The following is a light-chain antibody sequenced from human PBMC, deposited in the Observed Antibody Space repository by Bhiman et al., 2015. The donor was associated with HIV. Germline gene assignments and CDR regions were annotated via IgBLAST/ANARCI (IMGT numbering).Light chain of an antibody. CDR1: SSNIGDST. CDR2: RSN. Sequence: ELTQPPSASGTPGQRVTISCSGSSSNIGDSTVNWYQQLPGTAPKLLIYRSNQRPSGVPDRFSGSKSGTSASLAISGLQAEDEADYYCAAWDDSLHGPVFGGGTKLTVL. J-gene: IGLJ3*02. CDR3: AAWDDSLHGPV. V-gene: IGLV1-44*01.